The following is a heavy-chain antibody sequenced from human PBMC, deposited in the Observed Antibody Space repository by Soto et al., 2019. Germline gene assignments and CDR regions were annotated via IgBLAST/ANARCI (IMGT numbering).Heavy chain of an antibody. CDR1: GGSIGSYY. Sequence: KPSETLSLTCTVSGGSIGSYYWSWIRQPPGKGLEWIGYIYYSGSTNYNPSLKSRVTISVDTSKNQFSLKLSSVSAADTAVYYCARVRAGWGSIWTASRYYYYYCMDVWGQGTTVAVSS. V-gene: IGHV4-59*01. J-gene: IGHJ6*02. CDR3: ARVRAGWGSIWTASRYYYYYCMDV. D-gene: IGHD2-21*01. CDR2: IYYSGST.